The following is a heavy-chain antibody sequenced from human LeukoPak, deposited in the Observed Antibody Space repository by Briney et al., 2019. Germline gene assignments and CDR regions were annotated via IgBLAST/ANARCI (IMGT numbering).Heavy chain of an antibody. Sequence: GGSLRLSCAASGFSFSGCAMSWVRQAPGKGLEWVSAISESGGNTYYADSVKGRFTISRDNAKNTLHLQMNSLRVEDTAVYYCARGPPISSVAAAAKSSGYFDYWGQGTQVTVSS. CDR3: ARGPPISSVAAAAKSSGYFDY. CDR1: GFSFSGCA. V-gene: IGHV3-23*01. J-gene: IGHJ4*02. D-gene: IGHD6-13*01. CDR2: ISESGGNT.